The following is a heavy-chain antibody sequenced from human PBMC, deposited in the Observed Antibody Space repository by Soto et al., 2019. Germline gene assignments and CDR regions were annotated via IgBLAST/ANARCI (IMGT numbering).Heavy chain of an antibody. CDR1: GYRFTTYW. CDR3: ARQANQYDNNSFGY. V-gene: IGHV5-51*01. D-gene: IGHD3-22*01. CDR2: IYPGDSNT. J-gene: IGHJ4*02. Sequence: LKVSCKGSGYRFTTYWIGWVRQMPGKGLEWMGLIYPGDSNTRFSPSFQGQVTISVDMSISTAYLQWSSLRVSDTAMYYCARQANQYDNNSFGYWGQGTLVTVSS.